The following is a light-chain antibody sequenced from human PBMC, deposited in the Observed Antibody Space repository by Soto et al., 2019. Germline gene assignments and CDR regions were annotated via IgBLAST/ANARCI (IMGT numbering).Light chain of an antibody. CDR3: QQYSNWPLT. CDR2: GAS. Sequence: EIAMTQSPATLSVSPGERAILSCRASQSVSSSYLAWYQQKPGQPPRLLISGASTRATGIPARFSGSGFGTEFTLTISSLQSEDFAVYYCQQYSNWPLTFGGGTKVDIK. CDR1: QSVSSSY. V-gene: IGKV3-15*01. J-gene: IGKJ4*01.